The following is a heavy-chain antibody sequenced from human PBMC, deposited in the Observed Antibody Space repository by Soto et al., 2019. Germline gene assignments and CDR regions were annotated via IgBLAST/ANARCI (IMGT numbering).Heavy chain of an antibody. CDR2: IYYSGST. CDR1: SGSISGYY. D-gene: IGHD3-3*01. V-gene: IGHV4-59*01. Sequence: QVQLQESGPGLVKPSETLSLTCTVSSGSISGYYWSWIRQPPGKRLEWIGYIYYSGSTNYNPSLKSRVTISVDTSKNQFSLKLNSVTAADTAVYYCARDTSFGVADYWGQGTLVTVSS. CDR3: ARDTSFGVADY. J-gene: IGHJ4*02.